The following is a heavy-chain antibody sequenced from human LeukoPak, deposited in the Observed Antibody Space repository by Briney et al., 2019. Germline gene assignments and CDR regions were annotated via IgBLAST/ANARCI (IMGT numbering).Heavy chain of an antibody. V-gene: IGHV1-69*04. Sequence: SVKVSCKASGGTFSSYAISWVRQAPGQGLEWMGRIIPILGIANYAQKFQGRVTITADKSTSTAYMELSSLRSEDTAVYYCAQFWSGPNWFDPWGQGTLVTVSS. D-gene: IGHD3-3*01. CDR3: AQFWSGPNWFDP. CDR2: IIPILGIA. J-gene: IGHJ5*02. CDR1: GGTFSSYA.